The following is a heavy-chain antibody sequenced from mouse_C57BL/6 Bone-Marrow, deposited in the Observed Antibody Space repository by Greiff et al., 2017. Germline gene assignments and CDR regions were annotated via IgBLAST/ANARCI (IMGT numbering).Heavy chain of an antibody. D-gene: IGHD2-3*01. Sequence: EVHLVESGGDLVKPGGSLKLSCAASGFTFSSYGMSWVRQTPDKRLEWVATISSGGSYTYYPDSVKGRFTISRDNAKNTLYLQMSSLKSEDTAMYYCARHDRVYDGYYVRFLFDYWGQGTTLTVSS. J-gene: IGHJ2*01. V-gene: IGHV5-6*01. CDR1: GFTFSSYG. CDR2: ISSGGSYT. CDR3: ARHDRVYDGYYVRFLFDY.